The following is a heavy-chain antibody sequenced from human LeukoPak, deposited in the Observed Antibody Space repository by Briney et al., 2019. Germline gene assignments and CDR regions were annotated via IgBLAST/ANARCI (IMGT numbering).Heavy chain of an antibody. CDR3: AKDLTIVGATINFDY. Sequence: GGSLRLSCAASGFTFSSYAMTWVRQAPGKGLEWVSTISGSGVTTYYTDSVKGRFTISGDNSKNTLYLQMNSLRAEDTAVYYCAKDLTIVGATINFDYWGQGTLVTVSS. CDR1: GFTFSSYA. D-gene: IGHD1-26*01. V-gene: IGHV3-23*01. J-gene: IGHJ4*02. CDR2: ISGSGVTT.